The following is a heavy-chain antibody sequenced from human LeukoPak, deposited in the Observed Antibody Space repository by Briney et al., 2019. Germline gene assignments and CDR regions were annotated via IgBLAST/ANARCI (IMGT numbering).Heavy chain of an antibody. D-gene: IGHD3-10*01. Sequence: ASVKVSCKASGYTFTSYDINWVRQATGQGLEWMGWMNSNSGNTGYAQKFQGRVTMTRNTSISTAYMELSSLRSEDTAVYYCARWQRYYYGSGSGPDPWGQGTLVTVSS. J-gene: IGHJ5*02. CDR2: MNSNSGNT. CDR3: ARWQRYYYGSGSGPDP. CDR1: GYTFTSYD. V-gene: IGHV1-8*01.